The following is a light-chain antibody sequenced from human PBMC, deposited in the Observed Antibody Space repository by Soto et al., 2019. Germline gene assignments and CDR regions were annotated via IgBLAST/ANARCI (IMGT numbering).Light chain of an antibody. CDR1: SSDVGGYNY. Sequence: QSVLTQPPSASGSPGQSVTISCTGTSSDVGGYNYVSWYQQHPGKAPKLMIYEVSKRPSGVPDRFSGSKSGNTASLTVSGLQAEYEADYYCSSFAGSNQGVFGGGTKLTVL. J-gene: IGLJ3*02. V-gene: IGLV2-8*01. CDR3: SSFAGSNQGV. CDR2: EVS.